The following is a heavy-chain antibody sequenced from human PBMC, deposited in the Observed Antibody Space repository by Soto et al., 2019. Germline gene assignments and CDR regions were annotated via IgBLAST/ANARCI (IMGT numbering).Heavy chain of an antibody. V-gene: IGHV3-74*01. CDR3: ARSRNAFDI. D-gene: IGHD6-6*01. CDR2: INGDGSDT. J-gene: IGHJ3*02. Sequence: RRLSCAASDFTFSGYWMHWVRQAPGKGLVWVSRINGDGSDTTYADSVKGRFTVSRDNAKKTLYLQMDGLITDDTAIYYCARSRNAFDIWGQGTMVTVSS. CDR1: DFTFSGYW.